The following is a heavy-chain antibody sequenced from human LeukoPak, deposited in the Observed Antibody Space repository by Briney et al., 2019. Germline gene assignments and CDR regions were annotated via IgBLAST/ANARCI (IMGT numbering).Heavy chain of an antibody. CDR1: GFTFSSYE. CDR2: ISSSGSTI. Sequence: PGGSLRLSCAASGFTFSSYEMNWVRQAPGKGLEWVSYISSSGSTIYYADSVKGRLTISRDNAKNSLYLQMNSLRAEDTAVYYCARDPYYGDYVVWGQGTLVTVSS. CDR3: ARDPYYGDYVV. V-gene: IGHV3-48*03. J-gene: IGHJ4*02. D-gene: IGHD4-17*01.